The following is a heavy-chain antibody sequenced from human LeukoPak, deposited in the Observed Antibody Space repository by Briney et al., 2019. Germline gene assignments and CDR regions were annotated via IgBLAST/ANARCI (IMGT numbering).Heavy chain of an antibody. CDR3: AREDGSGWYFGDY. D-gene: IGHD6-19*01. J-gene: IGHJ4*02. Sequence: SQTLSLTCAISGDSVSSNSVTWNWIRQSPSRGLEWLGRTYYRSTWYNDYAVSVRGRITVNPDTSKNQFSLHLNSVTPEDTAVYYCAREDGSGWYFGDYWGQGTLVTVSS. CDR2: TYYRSTWYN. V-gene: IGHV6-1*01. CDR1: GDSVSSNSVT.